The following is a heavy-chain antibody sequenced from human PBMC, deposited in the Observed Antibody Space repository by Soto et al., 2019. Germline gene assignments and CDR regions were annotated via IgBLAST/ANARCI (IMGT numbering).Heavy chain of an antibody. J-gene: IGHJ4*02. CDR1: GGSISSYS. Sequence: PSETLSLTCTVSGGSISSYSWNWIRQPPGKGLEWIGYIYNIGSTNYNPSLKSRVTISVDTSKNQFSLKLSSVTAADTAVYYCARGPPLGYWGQGTLVTVSS. CDR3: ARGPPLGY. CDR2: IYNIGST. V-gene: IGHV4-59*01.